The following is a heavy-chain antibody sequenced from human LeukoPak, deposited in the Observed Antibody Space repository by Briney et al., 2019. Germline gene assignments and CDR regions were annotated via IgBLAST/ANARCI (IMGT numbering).Heavy chain of an antibody. V-gene: IGHV3-9*03. J-gene: IGHJ4*02. Sequence: GRSLRLSCAASGFTFDDYAMHWVRQAPGKGLEWVSGISWNSGGIGYADSVKGRFTISRDNAKNSLYLQMNSLRAEDMALYYCAKAKAVAGWELFDYWGQGTLVTVSS. D-gene: IGHD6-19*01. CDR1: GFTFDDYA. CDR3: AKAKAVAGWELFDY. CDR2: ISWNSGGI.